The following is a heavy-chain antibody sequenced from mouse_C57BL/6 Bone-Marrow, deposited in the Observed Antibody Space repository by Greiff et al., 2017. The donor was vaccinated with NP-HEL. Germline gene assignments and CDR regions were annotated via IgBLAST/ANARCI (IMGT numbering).Heavy chain of an antibody. CDR1: GYTFTSYG. V-gene: IGHV1-81*01. CDR2: IYPRSGNT. CDR3: ARWDYGSPYYAMDY. D-gene: IGHD1-1*01. J-gene: IGHJ4*01. Sequence: QVQLQQSGAELARPGASVKLSCKASGYTFTSYGISWVKQRTGQGLEWIGEIYPRSGNTYYNEKFKGKATLTADKSSSTAYMELRSLTSDDSAVYFGARWDYGSPYYAMDYWGQGTSVTVSS.